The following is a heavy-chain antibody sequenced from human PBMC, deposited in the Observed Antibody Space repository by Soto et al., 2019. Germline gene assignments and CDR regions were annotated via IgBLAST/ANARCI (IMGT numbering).Heavy chain of an antibody. CDR1: GFNFNFYW. V-gene: IGHV3-74*01. Sequence: EVLLVESGGGLVQPGGSLRLSCAASGFNFNFYWMHWARQAPGKGLVWVSRINGDGSTADYADSVKGRFTISRDNAKNTLFLQMDSLRVEDTAVYYCVRDSPTNLEDADTVASWFDPWGQGTLVTVSS. CDR2: INGDGSTA. D-gene: IGHD5-12*01. J-gene: IGHJ5*02. CDR3: VRDSPTNLEDADTVASWFDP.